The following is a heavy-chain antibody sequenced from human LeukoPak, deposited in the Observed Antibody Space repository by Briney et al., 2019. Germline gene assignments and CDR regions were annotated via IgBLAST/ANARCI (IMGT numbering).Heavy chain of an antibody. D-gene: IGHD4-17*01. Sequence: GGSLRLSRAASGFTFSSYAMHWARQAPGKGLEWVAVISYDGSNKYYADSVKGRFTISRDNSKNTLYLQMNSLRAEDTAVYYCARDRGNDYGALMQHWGQGTLVTVSS. CDR1: GFTFSSYA. CDR2: ISYDGSNK. CDR3: ARDRGNDYGALMQH. V-gene: IGHV3-30*04. J-gene: IGHJ1*01.